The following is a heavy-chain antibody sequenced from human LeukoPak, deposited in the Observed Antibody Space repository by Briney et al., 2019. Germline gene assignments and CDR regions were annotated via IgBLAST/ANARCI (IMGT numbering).Heavy chain of an antibody. Sequence: GGSLRLSCATSGFTFSSYAMSWVRQAPGKGLEWVSVISGSGGSTYYADSVKGRFTISRDNSKNTLYLQMNSLRAEDTAVYYCARDSSGWYYFDYWGQGTLVTVSS. V-gene: IGHV3-23*01. CDR2: ISGSGGST. J-gene: IGHJ4*02. D-gene: IGHD6-19*01. CDR1: GFTFSSYA. CDR3: ARDSSGWYYFDY.